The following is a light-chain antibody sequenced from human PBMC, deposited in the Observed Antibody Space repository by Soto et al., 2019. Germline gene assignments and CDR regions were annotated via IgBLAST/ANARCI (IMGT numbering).Light chain of an antibody. Sequence: EIVLTQSPATLSLSPGERATLSCRASQSVSSYLAWYQQKPSQAPRLLIYDASNRATGIPARFSGSGSGTDFTLTISSLEPEDFAVYYCQQRSAFGQGTRLEIK. CDR1: QSVSSY. CDR3: QQRSA. V-gene: IGKV3-11*01. CDR2: DAS. J-gene: IGKJ5*01.